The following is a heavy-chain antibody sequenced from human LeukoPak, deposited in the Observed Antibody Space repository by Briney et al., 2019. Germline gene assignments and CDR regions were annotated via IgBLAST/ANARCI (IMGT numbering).Heavy chain of an antibody. CDR1: GFIFSDYY. V-gene: IGHV3-11*04. D-gene: IGHD4-11*01. CDR3: ASHSNYDPIDY. J-gene: IGHJ3*01. Sequence: GGSLRLSCAASGFIFSDYYMSWIRQAPGKGLEWVSYMSSTGSNIYYADSVKGRFTISRDNAKNLLYLQMNSLRAEDTAVYYCASHSNYDPIDYWGQGTMVTVSS. CDR2: MSSTGSNI.